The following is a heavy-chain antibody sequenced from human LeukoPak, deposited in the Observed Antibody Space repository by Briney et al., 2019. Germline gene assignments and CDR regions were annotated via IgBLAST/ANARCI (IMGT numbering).Heavy chain of an antibody. J-gene: IGHJ4*02. CDR1: GFTFSSYA. D-gene: IGHD4-23*01. CDR3: AKLGNSNPLRLPFDY. CDR2: ISGSGGST. Sequence: GGSLRLSCAASGFTFSSYAMSWVRQAPGKGLEWVSAISGSGGSTYYADSVKGRFTISRDNSKNTPYLQMNSLRAEDTAVYYCAKLGNSNPLRLPFDYWGQGTLVTVSS. V-gene: IGHV3-23*01.